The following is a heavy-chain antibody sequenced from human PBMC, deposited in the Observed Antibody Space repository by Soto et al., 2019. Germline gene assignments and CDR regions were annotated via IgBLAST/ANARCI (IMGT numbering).Heavy chain of an antibody. CDR1: GFTFSSYE. Sequence: EVQLVESGGGLVQPGGSLRLSCAAYGFTFSSYEMNWVRQAPGKGLEWVSYISSSGSTIYYADSVKGRFTISRDNAKNSLYLQMNSLRAEDTAVYYCARDRNLCGGDCPSPFDYWGQGTLVTVSS. CDR2: ISSSGSTI. J-gene: IGHJ4*02. V-gene: IGHV3-48*03. CDR3: ARDRNLCGGDCPSPFDY. D-gene: IGHD2-21*02.